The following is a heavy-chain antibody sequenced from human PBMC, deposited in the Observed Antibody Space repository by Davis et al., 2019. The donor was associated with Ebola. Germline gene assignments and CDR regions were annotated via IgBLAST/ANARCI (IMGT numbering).Heavy chain of an antibody. D-gene: IGHD5-18*01. Sequence: PSETLSLTCDVSGYSVSSGDYWAWIRQSPGKGLEWIGSLYNSVSTYYKPSLKSRVTISVDSSKNQFSLKLNSVTAADTALYYCARDGYSYEGYFDYWGQGTLVTVSS. V-gene: IGHV4-38-2*02. CDR1: GYSVSSGDY. J-gene: IGHJ4*02. CDR2: LYNSVST. CDR3: ARDGYSYEGYFDY.